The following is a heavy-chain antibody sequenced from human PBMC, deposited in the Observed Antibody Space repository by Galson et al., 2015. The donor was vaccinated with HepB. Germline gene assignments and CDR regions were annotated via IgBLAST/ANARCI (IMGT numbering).Heavy chain of an antibody. CDR2: ISSSSSYI. J-gene: IGHJ4*02. Sequence: SLRLSCAASGFTFSSYSMNWVRQAPGKGLEWVSSISSSSSYIYYADSVKGRFTISRDNAKNSLYLQMNSLRAEDTAVYYCARDTSYSSSWLTEYYFDYWGQGTLVTVSS. CDR3: ARDTSYSSSWLTEYYFDY. V-gene: IGHV3-21*01. D-gene: IGHD6-13*01. CDR1: GFTFSSYS.